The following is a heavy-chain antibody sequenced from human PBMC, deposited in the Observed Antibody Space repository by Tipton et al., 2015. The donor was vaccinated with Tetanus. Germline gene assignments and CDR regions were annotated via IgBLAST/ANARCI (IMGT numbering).Heavy chain of an antibody. J-gene: IGHJ4*02. CDR3: SSGTSLDY. CDR1: GGSISSSSYY. CDR2: IYYSGST. V-gene: IGHV4-39*01. D-gene: IGHD6-13*01. Sequence: TLSLTCTVSGGSISSSSYYWGWIRQPPGKGLEWIGSIYYSGSTYYNPSLKSRVTISVDTSKNQFSLKLSSVTAADTAVYYCSSGTSLDYWGQGTLVTVSS.